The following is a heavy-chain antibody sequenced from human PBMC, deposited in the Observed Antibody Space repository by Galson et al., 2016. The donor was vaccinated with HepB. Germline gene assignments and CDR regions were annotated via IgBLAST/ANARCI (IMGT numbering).Heavy chain of an antibody. J-gene: IGHJ5*02. D-gene: IGHD3-3*01. CDR2: IYWDNGK. CDR3: AHSRPDVLRFNWFDP. CDR1: GFSLSTPGVG. V-gene: IGHV2-5*02. Sequence: PALVKPTQTLTLTCTFSGFSLSTPGVGVGWVRQPPGKALEWLANIYWDNGKRYNPSLRSRITLNKDTSKNEVLLTLANMDPADTATYFCAHSRPDVLRFNWFDPWGQGTLVTVSS.